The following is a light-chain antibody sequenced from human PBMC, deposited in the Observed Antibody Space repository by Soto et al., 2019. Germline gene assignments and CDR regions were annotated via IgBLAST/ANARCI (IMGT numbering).Light chain of an antibody. V-gene: IGKV3-20*01. CDR1: QTVGSAY. CDR3: QQYGSSRWS. J-gene: IGKJ1*01. Sequence: EIVLTQSPGTLSLSPGDRASLSCRASQTVGSAYLAWYQHKPGQAPRLLIFGTSSRATGIPDRFSGSGSGTGLPPPLRRLAPEDFAVYYCQQYGSSRWSFGQGTKVEAK. CDR2: GTS.